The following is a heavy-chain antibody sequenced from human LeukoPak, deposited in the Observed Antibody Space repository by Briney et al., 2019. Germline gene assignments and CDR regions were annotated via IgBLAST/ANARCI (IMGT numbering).Heavy chain of an antibody. Sequence: GGSLRLSCAGSDYAFYSYAMTWVRQAPGKGLEWVSAISGSGEGTYYSDSVKGRFTISRDNSKNTLYLQMSSLRAEDAAVYYCAKSGSTSWYLDYWGQGTLVTVSS. D-gene: IGHD6-13*01. CDR3: AKSGSTSWYLDY. CDR1: DYAFYSYA. J-gene: IGHJ4*02. V-gene: IGHV3-23*01. CDR2: ISGSGEGT.